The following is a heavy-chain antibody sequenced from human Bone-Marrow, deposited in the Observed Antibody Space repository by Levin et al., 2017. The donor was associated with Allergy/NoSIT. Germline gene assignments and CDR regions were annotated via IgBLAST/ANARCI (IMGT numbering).Heavy chain of an antibody. J-gene: IGHJ4*02. CDR3: ARAWGGYSYGPFDY. V-gene: IGHV1-69*13. Sequence: ASVKVSCKASGGTFSSYAISWVRQAPGQGLEWMGGIIPIFGTANYAQKFQGRVTITADESTSTAYMELSSLRSEDTAVYYCARAWGGYSYGPFDYWGQGTLVTVSS. CDR1: GGTFSSYA. D-gene: IGHD5-18*01. CDR2: IIPIFGTA.